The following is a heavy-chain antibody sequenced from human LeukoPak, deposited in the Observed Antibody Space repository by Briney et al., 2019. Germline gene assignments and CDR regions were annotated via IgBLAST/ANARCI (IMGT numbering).Heavy chain of an antibody. Sequence: PSETLSLTCTVSGGSISSYYWSWIRQPPGKGLEWIGYIYYSGSTNYNPSLKSRVTISVDTSKNQFSLKLSSVTAADTAVYYCVRVGAGGWLGELWSFELGGQGTGVSVSS. CDR3: VRVGAGGWLGELWSFEL. V-gene: IGHV4-59*01. J-gene: IGHJ4*02. CDR1: GGSISSYY. D-gene: IGHD3-16*01. CDR2: IYYSGST.